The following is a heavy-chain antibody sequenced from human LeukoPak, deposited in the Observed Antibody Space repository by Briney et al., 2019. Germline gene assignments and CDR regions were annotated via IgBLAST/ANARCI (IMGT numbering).Heavy chain of an antibody. Sequence: NPSETLSLTCTVSGGSISRSTYYWGWIRQPPGKGLEWIGTIYYSGNTYYNPSLKSRVTISVDTSRNQFSLRLSSVTAGDTAVYYCARVGGGNYYYYGMDVWGQGTTVTVSS. CDR3: ARVGGGNYYYYGMDV. V-gene: IGHV4-39*01. CDR2: IYYSGNT. D-gene: IGHD2-15*01. CDR1: GGSISRSTYY. J-gene: IGHJ6*02.